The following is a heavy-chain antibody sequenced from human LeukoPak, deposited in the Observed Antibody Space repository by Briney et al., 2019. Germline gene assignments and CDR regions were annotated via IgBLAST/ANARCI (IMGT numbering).Heavy chain of an antibody. D-gene: IGHD3-22*01. CDR3: ARMYYYDSSGDNWFDP. V-gene: IGHV1-2*02. Sequence: ASVKVSCKASGYTFTGYYMHWVRQAPGQGLEWMGWINPNSGGTNYAQKFQGRVTMTRDTSISTAYMELSRLRSDDTAVYYCARMYYYDSSGDNWFDPWGQGTLVTVSS. J-gene: IGHJ5*02. CDR1: GYTFTGYY. CDR2: INPNSGGT.